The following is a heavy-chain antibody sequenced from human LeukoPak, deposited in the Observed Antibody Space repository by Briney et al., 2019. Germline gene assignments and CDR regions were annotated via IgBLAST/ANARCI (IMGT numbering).Heavy chain of an antibody. V-gene: IGHV1-24*01. J-gene: IGHJ4*02. CDR3: ATVGIYYGSGSYRH. CDR1: X. Sequence: XXQWVGXAPGKGLEXMGGFDPEDGETIYAQKFQGRVTMTDDTSTDTAYMELSSLRSEDTAVYYCATVGIYYGSGSYRHWGQGTLVTVSS. CDR2: FDPEDGET. D-gene: IGHD3-10*01.